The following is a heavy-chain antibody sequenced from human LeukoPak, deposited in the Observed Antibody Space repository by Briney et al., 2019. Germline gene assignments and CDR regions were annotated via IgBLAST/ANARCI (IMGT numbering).Heavy chain of an antibody. Sequence: GGSPRLSCAASGFTFSSYSMNWVRQAPGKGLEWVSSISSSSSYIYYADSVKGRFTISRDNAKNSLYLQMNSLRAEDTAVYYCARVGYYGSGSSDFDYWGQGTLVTVSS. CDR2: ISSSSSYI. D-gene: IGHD3-10*01. V-gene: IGHV3-21*01. J-gene: IGHJ4*02. CDR1: GFTFSSYS. CDR3: ARVGYYGSGSSDFDY.